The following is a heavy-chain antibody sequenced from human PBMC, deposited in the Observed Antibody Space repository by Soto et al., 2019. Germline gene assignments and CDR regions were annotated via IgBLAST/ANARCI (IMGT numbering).Heavy chain of an antibody. CDR2: ISPDDGNT. Sequence: ASVKASGKTSGDTFSSYTIAWVRQAPGQGLEWLGWISPDDGNTEYEQKFQGRVTMTADTLTNNAYMELRSLKYEDAAVYYCARVEPPLGGSVHWGQGTPVTF. J-gene: IGHJ4*02. CDR1: GDTFSSYT. CDR3: ARVEPPLGGSVH. D-gene: IGHD3-16*01. V-gene: IGHV1-18*01.